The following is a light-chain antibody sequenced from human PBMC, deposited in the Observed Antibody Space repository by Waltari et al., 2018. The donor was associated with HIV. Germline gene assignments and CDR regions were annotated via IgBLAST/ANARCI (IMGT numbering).Light chain of an antibody. CDR3: LLYDAGGRV. CDR2: STT. V-gene: IGLV7-43*01. J-gene: IGLJ3*02. Sequence: QTVVTQEPSLTVSPGGTVTLTCASNTGAVTTTYYPNWFQQKPGQAPRALIHSTTQKHSWTPARFSASRLGGKATLTRSGVQPEDESDYYCLLYDAGGRVFGGGTKLTVL. CDR1: TGAVTTTYY.